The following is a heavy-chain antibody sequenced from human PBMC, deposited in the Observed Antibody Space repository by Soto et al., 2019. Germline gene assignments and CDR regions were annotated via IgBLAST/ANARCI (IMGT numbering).Heavy chain of an antibody. D-gene: IGHD3-22*01. CDR2: INPSGGST. J-gene: IGHJ3*02. V-gene: IGHV1-46*01. CDR3: ARISHATQYYYDSSGYYYGHAFDI. Sequence: ASVKVSCKASGYTFTSYYMHWVRQAPGQGLEWMGIINPSGGSTSYAQKFQGRVTMTRDTSTSTVYMELSSLRSEDTAVYYCARISHATQYYYDSSGYYYGHAFDIWGQGTMVTVSS. CDR1: GYTFTSYY.